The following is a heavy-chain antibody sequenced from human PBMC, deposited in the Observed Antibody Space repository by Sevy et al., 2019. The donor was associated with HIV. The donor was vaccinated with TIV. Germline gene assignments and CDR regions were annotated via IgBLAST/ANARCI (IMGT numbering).Heavy chain of an antibody. CDR2: ISGSGGST. V-gene: IGHV3-23*01. CDR3: AKGDTNYYGMDV. CDR1: EFTFSRYA. Sequence: GGSLRLSCAAPEFTFSRYAMSWVRQAPGKGLEWVSAISGSGGSTYYADSVKGRFTISRDNSKNTLYLQMNSLRAEETAVYYCAKGDTNYYGMDVWGLGTTVTVSS. J-gene: IGHJ6*02.